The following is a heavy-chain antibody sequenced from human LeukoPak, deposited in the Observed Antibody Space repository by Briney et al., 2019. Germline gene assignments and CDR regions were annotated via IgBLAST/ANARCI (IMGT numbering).Heavy chain of an antibody. V-gene: IGHV3-23*01. D-gene: IGHD1-1*01. CDR1: XXXXXTXA. Sequence: GGSLRLSCAXXXXXXXTXAMSWVRQAPGXGLEWVSSISGNAHSTYYADSVKGRFTISRDNSKNTLYLQMNSLRAEDTAVYYCATDLRTPSAWGQGALVTVSS. CDR2: ISGNAHST. CDR3: ATDLRTPSA. J-gene: IGHJ5*02.